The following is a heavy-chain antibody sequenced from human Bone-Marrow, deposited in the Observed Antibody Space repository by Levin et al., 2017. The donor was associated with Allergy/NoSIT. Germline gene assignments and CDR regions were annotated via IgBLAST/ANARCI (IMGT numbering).Heavy chain of an antibody. CDR1: GYTFTSYW. CDR3: ARPSAAGDGSDFDF. Sequence: GESLKISCKGSGYTFTSYWIGWVRQMPGKGLEWMGIIYPGDSDIKYSPSFEGQVDFSADTSINTAYLQWHSLKTSDTGTYFCARPSAAGDGSDFDFWGQGTQVIVS. J-gene: IGHJ4*02. CDR2: IYPGDSDI. D-gene: IGHD3-10*01. V-gene: IGHV5-51*01.